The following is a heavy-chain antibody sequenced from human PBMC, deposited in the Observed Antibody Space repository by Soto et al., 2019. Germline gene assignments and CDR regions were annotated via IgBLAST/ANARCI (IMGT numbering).Heavy chain of an antibody. CDR2: LSYEGSEE. J-gene: IGHJ4*02. V-gene: IGHV3-30*03. CDR1: GFNFGVFG. Sequence: GGPLRLSCAASGFNFGVFGMHWVRQAPGKGLEWLSVLSYEGSEEYYADSVGGRFTISRDNSKNTLFLQMDSLRVDDTGVYYCALTRRSSLLEVAGPGFEYWGQGTLVTVSS. D-gene: IGHD6-19*01. CDR3: ALTRRSSLLEVAGPGFEY.